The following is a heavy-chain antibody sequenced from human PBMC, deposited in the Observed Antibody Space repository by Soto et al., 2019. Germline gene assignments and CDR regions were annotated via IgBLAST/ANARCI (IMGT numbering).Heavy chain of an antibody. J-gene: IGHJ4*02. V-gene: IGHV3-9*01. D-gene: IGHD3-9*01. CDR2: ISWNSGSI. CDR3: AKALYDILTGAYFDY. Sequence: EVQLVESGGGLVQPGRSLRLSCAASGFTFDDYAMHWVRQAPGKGLEWVSGISWNSGSIGYADSVKGRFTISRDNAKNSLYLRMNSLRAEDTALYYCAKALYDILTGAYFDYWGQGTLVTVSS. CDR1: GFTFDDYA.